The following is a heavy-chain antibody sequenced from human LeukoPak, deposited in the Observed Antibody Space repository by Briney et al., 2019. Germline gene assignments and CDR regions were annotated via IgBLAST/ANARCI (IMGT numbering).Heavy chain of an antibody. CDR3: ARKFLGSRGYYFDY. V-gene: IGHV1-46*01. CDR1: GYTFTSYY. J-gene: IGHJ4*02. CDR2: FNPSGGHT. D-gene: IGHD3-10*01. Sequence: ASVKVSCKASGYTFTSYYVHWVRQAPGQGPEWMGIFNPSGGHTSYAQKFQGRVTMTRNTSIRTAYMELSSLRSEDTAVYYCARKFLGSRGYYFDYWGQGTLVTVSS.